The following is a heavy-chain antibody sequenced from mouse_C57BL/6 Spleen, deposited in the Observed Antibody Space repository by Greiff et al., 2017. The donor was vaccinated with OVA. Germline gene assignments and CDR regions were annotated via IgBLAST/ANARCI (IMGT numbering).Heavy chain of an antibody. D-gene: IGHD1-1*01. Sequence: EVKLMESGGGLVKPGGSLKLSCAASGFTFSSYTMSWVRQTPEKRLEWVATISGGGGNTYYPDSVKGRFTISRDNAKNTLYLQMSSLRSEDTALYYCARQNYYGSSYDAMDYWGQGTSVTVSS. CDR1: GFTFSSYT. CDR2: ISGGGGNT. J-gene: IGHJ4*01. V-gene: IGHV5-9*01. CDR3: ARQNYYGSSYDAMDY.